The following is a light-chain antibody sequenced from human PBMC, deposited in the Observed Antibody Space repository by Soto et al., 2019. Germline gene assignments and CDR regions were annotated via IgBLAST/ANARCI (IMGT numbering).Light chain of an antibody. V-gene: IGKV1-39*01. CDR3: KPIDMTPQT. CDR2: AAS. CDR1: QSIRNY. Sequence: DIQMTQSPSSLSASVGDRVTISCRASQSIRNYVSWYQQKPGTAPKLLIRAASTLQSGVPSRFSGSGSGTVFTRAISSLQIEDFATYFCKPIDMTPQTFGQGTNVEI. J-gene: IGKJ1*01.